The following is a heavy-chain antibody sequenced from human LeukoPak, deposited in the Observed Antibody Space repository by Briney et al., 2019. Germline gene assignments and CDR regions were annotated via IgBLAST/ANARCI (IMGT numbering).Heavy chain of an antibody. CDR2: ISGSGGNT. Sequence: GGSLRLSCAASGFTFSSYAMSWVRQAPGKGLEWASAISGSGGNTYYADSVKGRFTISRDNSKNTLYLQMNSLRAEDTAVYYCAKDKNEGYFDYWGQGTLVTVSS. D-gene: IGHD1-1*01. CDR1: GFTFSSYA. J-gene: IGHJ4*02. V-gene: IGHV3-23*01. CDR3: AKDKNEGYFDY.